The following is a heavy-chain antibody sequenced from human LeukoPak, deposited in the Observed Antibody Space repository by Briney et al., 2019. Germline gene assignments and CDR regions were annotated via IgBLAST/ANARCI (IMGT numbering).Heavy chain of an antibody. Sequence: PETLSLTCTVSGGSISSSSYYWGWIRQPPGKGLEWIGSIYYSGSTYYNPSLKSRVTISVDTSKNQFSLKLSSVTAADTAVYYCASYSGYDQTFDYWGQGTLVTVSS. CDR1: GGSISSSSYY. CDR3: ASYSGYDQTFDY. CDR2: IYYSGST. J-gene: IGHJ4*02. D-gene: IGHD5-12*01. V-gene: IGHV4-39*07.